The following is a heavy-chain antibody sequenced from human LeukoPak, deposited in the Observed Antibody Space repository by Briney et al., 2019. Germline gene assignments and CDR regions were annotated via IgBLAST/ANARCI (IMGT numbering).Heavy chain of an antibody. D-gene: IGHD2-21*02. CDR2: ISGSGDNT. CDR3: AKDFVVVPGNVNYFDY. CDR1: GFTFSDYW. V-gene: IGHV3-23*01. Sequence: GGSLRLSCAVSGFTFSDYWMSWVRQAPGKGLEWVSAISGSGDNTYYADSVKGRFTVSRDNSKNTLYVQMKSLRAEDTAVYYCAKDFVVVPGNVNYFDYWGQGTLVTVSS. J-gene: IGHJ4*02.